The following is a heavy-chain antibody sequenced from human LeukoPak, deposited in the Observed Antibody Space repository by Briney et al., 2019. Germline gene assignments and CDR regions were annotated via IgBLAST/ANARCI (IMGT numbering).Heavy chain of an antibody. D-gene: IGHD6-19*01. V-gene: IGHV4-39*01. CDR2: IYYSGST. CDR3: ARLPGIAVAGKGLPDS. CDR1: GGSINSDSYY. Sequence: PSETLSLTCTVSGGSINSDSYYWGWIRQPPGKGLAWIESIYYSGSTYYNPSLKSRVTISGDTSKNQFSLKLNSVTAADTAVYYCARLPGIAVAGKGLPDSWGQGTLVTVSS. J-gene: IGHJ4*02.